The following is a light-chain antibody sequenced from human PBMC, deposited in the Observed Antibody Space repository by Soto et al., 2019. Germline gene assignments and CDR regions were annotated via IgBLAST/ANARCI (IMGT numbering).Light chain of an antibody. J-gene: IGLJ2*01. Sequence: QSALTQPPSASGSPGQSVTISCTGSSSDVGGYNYVSWYQQHPGKAPKLMIYEVSKRPSGVPDRLSGSKSGNTASLTVSGLQAEDEADYNCISYGGSNTVVFGGGTKLTVL. CDR2: EVS. CDR3: ISYGGSNTVV. CDR1: SSDVGGYNY. V-gene: IGLV2-8*01.